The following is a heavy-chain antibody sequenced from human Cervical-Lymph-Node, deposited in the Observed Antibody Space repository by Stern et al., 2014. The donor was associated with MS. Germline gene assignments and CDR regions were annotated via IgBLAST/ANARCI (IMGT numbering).Heavy chain of an antibody. D-gene: IGHD2-8*01. CDR1: GFTVSSHV. CDR2: IWHDAINN. CDR3: VREDGDFDY. V-gene: IGHV3-30-3*01. J-gene: IGHJ4*02. Sequence: VQLVESGGGVVQPGGSLRLSCAASGFTVSSHVMHWVRQAQGKGLEWVAVIWHDAINNASADSVKGRFTISRDNSNNTLSLQMNSLRAEDTSVYYCVREDGDFDYWGQGTLVTVSS.